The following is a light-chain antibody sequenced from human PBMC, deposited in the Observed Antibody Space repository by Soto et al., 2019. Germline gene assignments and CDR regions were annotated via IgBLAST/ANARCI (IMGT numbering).Light chain of an antibody. J-gene: IGKJ1*01. CDR1: QNIRGNE. CDR2: GGS. CDR3: QDYGTSHPWT. Sequence: EVVLTQSPGALSLSPGEGVTLSSRASQNIRGNELAWYRQKRGQAPRLLTYGGSSRAEGIPDRFSGRGTGTNFTLTISRLEPEDSAVYYCQDYGTSHPWTFGQGTKLEI. V-gene: IGKV3-20*01.